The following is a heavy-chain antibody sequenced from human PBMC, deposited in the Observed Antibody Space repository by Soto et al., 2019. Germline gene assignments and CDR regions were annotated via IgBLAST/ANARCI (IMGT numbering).Heavy chain of an antibody. Sequence: PSQTLSLTCAISGDSVSNNRATWNWIRQSPAGGLEWLGRTYYRSKCISDYAMSVKSRISINPDTSKNLISLHLNSVTPEDTAVYYCARDPPDLNSGFDFWGQGAPVTVSS. J-gene: IGHJ4*02. CDR3: ARDPPDLNSGFDF. CDR1: GDSVSNNRAT. D-gene: IGHD1-26*01. CDR2: TYYRSKCIS. V-gene: IGHV6-1*01.